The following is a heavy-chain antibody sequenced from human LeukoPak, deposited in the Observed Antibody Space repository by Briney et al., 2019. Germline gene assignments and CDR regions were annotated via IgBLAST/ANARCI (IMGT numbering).Heavy chain of an antibody. CDR3: AKEGGYSSSWYTGFRTHRPFDI. Sequence: PGGSLRLSCAASGFTFSSYGMHWVRQAPGKGLEWVAVISYDGSNKYYADSVKGRFTISRDNSKNTLYLQMNSLRAEDTAVYYCAKEGGYSSSWYTGFRTHRPFDIWGQGTMVTVSS. CDR1: GFTFSSYG. J-gene: IGHJ3*02. V-gene: IGHV3-30*18. D-gene: IGHD6-13*01. CDR2: ISYDGSNK.